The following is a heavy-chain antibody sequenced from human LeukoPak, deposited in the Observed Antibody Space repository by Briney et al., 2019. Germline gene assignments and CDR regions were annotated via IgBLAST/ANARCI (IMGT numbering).Heavy chain of an antibody. D-gene: IGHD3-10*01. CDR1: GFTFRSYG. Sequence: PGGSLRLSCAASGFTFRSYGMHWVRQAPGKGLEWVAVIQYDGGEKYYADSVKGRFTISRDNSKNTLDLQMNSLRAEDTAVYYCARGQNMVRGAILNWGQGTLVTVSS. CDR3: ARGQNMVRGAILN. CDR2: IQYDGGEK. J-gene: IGHJ4*02. V-gene: IGHV3-33*01.